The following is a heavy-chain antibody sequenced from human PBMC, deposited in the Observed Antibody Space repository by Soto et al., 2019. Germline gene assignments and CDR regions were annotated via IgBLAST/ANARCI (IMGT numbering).Heavy chain of an antibody. CDR3: ARDRRTYGGGGTGEVKENWFDP. D-gene: IGHD3-16*01. Sequence: SETLSLTCTVSGGSISSYYWSWIRQPPGKGLEYIGYIYYTGSTNYNPSLKSRVTISVDTSKNQFSLTLSSVTAADTAVYYCARDRRTYGGGGTGEVKENWFDPWGQGALVTVSS. J-gene: IGHJ5*02. V-gene: IGHV4-59*01. CDR2: IYYTGST. CDR1: GGSISSYY.